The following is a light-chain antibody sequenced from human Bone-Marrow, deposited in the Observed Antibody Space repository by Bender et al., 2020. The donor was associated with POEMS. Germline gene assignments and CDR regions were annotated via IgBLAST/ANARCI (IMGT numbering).Light chain of an antibody. J-gene: IGLJ3*02. CDR1: SSNIGSYP. V-gene: IGLV1-44*01. CDR3: ATWEDSLNGWV. CDR2: NNS. Sequence: QSVLTQPPSASGTPGQRVTISCSGSSSNIGSYPVNWYQQLPGAAPKLVIFNNSQRPSGVPDRFSGSNSGTSASLAISGLLSDDEADFYCATWEDSLNGWVFGGGTKLTVL.